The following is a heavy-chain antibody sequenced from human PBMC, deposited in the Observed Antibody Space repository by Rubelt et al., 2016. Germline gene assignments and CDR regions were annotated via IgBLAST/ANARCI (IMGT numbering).Heavy chain of an antibody. Sequence: EVQLVESGGGLVQPGGSLKLSCAASGFTFSGSAIHWVRQASGKGLEWLGLIRSSYATAYAASVKGRFTISRDDSKTTAYLQMNSLKSEDTAVYYCTRGSPIDCWGQGTLVTVSS. CDR3: TRGSPIDC. J-gene: IGHJ4*02. CDR1: GFTFSGSA. CDR2: IRSSYAT. V-gene: IGHV3-73*01.